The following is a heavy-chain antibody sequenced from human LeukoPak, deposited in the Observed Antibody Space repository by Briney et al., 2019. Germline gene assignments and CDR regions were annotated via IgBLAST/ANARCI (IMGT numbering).Heavy chain of an antibody. CDR1: GYTFTGYY. Sequence: ASVKASCKASGYTFTGYYMHWVRQAPGQGLEWMGWINPNSGGTNYAQKFQGRVTMTRDTSISTAYMELSRLRSDDTAVYYCARGPVLLWFGELLGELDYWGQGTLVTVSS. D-gene: IGHD3-10*01. CDR3: ARGPVLLWFGELLGELDY. CDR2: INPNSGGT. J-gene: IGHJ4*02. V-gene: IGHV1-2*02.